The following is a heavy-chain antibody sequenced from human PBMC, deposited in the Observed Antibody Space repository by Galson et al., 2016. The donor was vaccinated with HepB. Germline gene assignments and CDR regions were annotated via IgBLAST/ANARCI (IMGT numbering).Heavy chain of an antibody. V-gene: IGHV6-1*01. Sequence: CAISGDSVSSNFAAWNWIRQSPSRGLEWLGTTYYRSKWYNDYAVSVTSRITINPDTSKSQFSLQLNSLTPEDTAAYYWARDTPWLAGGYYYYVMDVWGQGTTVTVS. CDR3: ARDTPWLAGGYYYYVMDV. D-gene: IGHD6-19*01. J-gene: IGHJ6*02. CDR2: TYYRSKWYN. CDR1: GDSVSSNFAA.